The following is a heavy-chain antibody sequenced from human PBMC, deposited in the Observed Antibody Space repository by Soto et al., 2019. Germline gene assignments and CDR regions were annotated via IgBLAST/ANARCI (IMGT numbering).Heavy chain of an antibody. CDR3: ARDLRGYSGYPDAFDI. Sequence: GGSLRLSCAASGFTFSSYSMNWVRQAPGKGLEWVSYISSSSSTIYYADSVKGRFTISRDNAKNSLYLQMNSLRDEDTAVYYCARDLRGYSGYPDAFDIWGQGTMVTVS. J-gene: IGHJ3*02. V-gene: IGHV3-48*02. CDR1: GFTFSSYS. CDR2: ISSSSSTI. D-gene: IGHD5-12*01.